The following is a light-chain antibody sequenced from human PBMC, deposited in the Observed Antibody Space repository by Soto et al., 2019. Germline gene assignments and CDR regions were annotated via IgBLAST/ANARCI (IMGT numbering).Light chain of an antibody. J-gene: IGKJ4*01. CDR3: QQYDNLPLT. Sequence: IQLTQTISSVSAYVGDRFTVTCRASQGITNWLAWYQHKPGKAPKLLIYAASGLPSGVPSRFSGSGSGTDFTFTINSLQPEDIATYYCQQYDNLPLTFGRGTKVDIK. V-gene: IGKV1-12*01. CDR1: QGITNW. CDR2: AAS.